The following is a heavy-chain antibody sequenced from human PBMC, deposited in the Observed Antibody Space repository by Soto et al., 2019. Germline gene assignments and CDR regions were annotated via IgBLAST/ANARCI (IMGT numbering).Heavy chain of an antibody. Sequence: SETLSLTCAVYSGSFSCYYWSWIRQPPGKGLEWIGEIYHGLSIVYNPSLKSRVTISGDSSKNQFSLKLSSVTAADTAVYYCARHGGYYFDYWGQGTLVTVSS. V-gene: IGHV4-34*01. CDR1: SGSFSCYY. CDR3: ARHGGYYFDY. CDR2: IYHGLSI. D-gene: IGHD3-16*01. J-gene: IGHJ4*02.